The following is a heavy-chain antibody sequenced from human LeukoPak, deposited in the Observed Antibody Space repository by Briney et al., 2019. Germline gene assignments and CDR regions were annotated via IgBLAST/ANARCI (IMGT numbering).Heavy chain of an antibody. Sequence: GGSLRLSCAASGFSFSSYAMSWVRQAPGKGLEWVSAISGSGGSTYYADSVKGRFTISRDNSKNTLYLQMNSLRAEDTAVYYCAKDHQQWLVIGPYYFDYWGQGTLVTVSS. D-gene: IGHD6-19*01. CDR1: GFSFSSYA. J-gene: IGHJ4*02. V-gene: IGHV3-23*01. CDR2: ISGSGGST. CDR3: AKDHQQWLVIGPYYFDY.